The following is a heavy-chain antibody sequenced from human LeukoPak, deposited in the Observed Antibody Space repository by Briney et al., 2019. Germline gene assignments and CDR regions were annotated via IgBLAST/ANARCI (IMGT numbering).Heavy chain of an antibody. Sequence: PSETLSLTCTVSGGSISSYYWSWIRQPAGKGLEWIGRIYTSGSTNYNPSLKSRVTMSVDTSKNLFSLKLSSVTAADTAVYYCARDSPYSSSWYPDYWGQGTLVTVSS. J-gene: IGHJ4*02. CDR2: IYTSGST. CDR1: GGSISSYY. V-gene: IGHV4-4*07. CDR3: ARDSPYSSSWYPDY. D-gene: IGHD6-13*01.